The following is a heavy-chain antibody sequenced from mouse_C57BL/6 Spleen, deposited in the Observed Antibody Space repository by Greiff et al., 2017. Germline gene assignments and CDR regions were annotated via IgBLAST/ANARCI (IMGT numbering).Heavy chain of an antibody. CDR2: INPNNGGT. V-gene: IGHV1-22*01. J-gene: IGHJ4*01. D-gene: IGHD1-1*01. Sequence: EVQLQESGPELVKPGASVKMSCKASGYTFTDYNMHWVKQSHGKSLEWIGYINPNNGGTSYNQKFKGKATLTVNKSSSTAYMELRSLTSEDSAVYYCARYGGSSSFYAMDYWGQGTSVTVSS. CDR1: GYTFTDYN. CDR3: ARYGGSSSFYAMDY.